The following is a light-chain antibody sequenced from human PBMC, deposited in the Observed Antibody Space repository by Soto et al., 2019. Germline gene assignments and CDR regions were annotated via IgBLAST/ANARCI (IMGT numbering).Light chain of an antibody. CDR2: KAS. CDR3: QQYNSDPT. Sequence: DIQMTQSPSTLSASVGDRVTITCRASQSISSWLAWYQQKPGKAPKLLIYKASTLKSGVPSRLSGSGSGTEFTLTISSLQPDDFATYCCQQYNSDPTFGQGTKVDIK. V-gene: IGKV1-5*03. J-gene: IGKJ1*01. CDR1: QSISSW.